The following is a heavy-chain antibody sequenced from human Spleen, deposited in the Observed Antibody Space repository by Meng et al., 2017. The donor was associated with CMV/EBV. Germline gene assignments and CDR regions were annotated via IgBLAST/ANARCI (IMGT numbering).Heavy chain of an antibody. CDR1: GYTFTNYG. Sequence: ASVKVSCKASGYTFTNYGISWVRQAPGQGLEWMGWISTYSGGTEYAQKFQGRVTMTTDTSTSIAYMELSSLRSDDTAVYYCVRDPDNNEWLQVHFYHGMDVWGQGTTVTVSS. CDR2: ISTYSGGT. J-gene: IGHJ6*02. D-gene: IGHD5-12*01. CDR3: VRDPDNNEWLQVHFYHGMDV. V-gene: IGHV1-18*01.